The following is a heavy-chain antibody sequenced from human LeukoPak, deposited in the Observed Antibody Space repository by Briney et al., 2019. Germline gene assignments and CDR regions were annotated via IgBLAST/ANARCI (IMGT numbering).Heavy chain of an antibody. D-gene: IGHD3-3*01. CDR3: ARVDVDSEWYDY. J-gene: IGHJ4*02. Sequence: SETLSLTCAVYGGSFSGYYWSWIRQPPGKGLEWIGEIKHSGSTNYNPSLKSRVTISVDTSKNQFSLKLSSVTAADTAVYYCARVDVDSEWYDYWGQGTLVTVSS. CDR1: GGSFSGYY. CDR2: IKHSGST. V-gene: IGHV4-34*01.